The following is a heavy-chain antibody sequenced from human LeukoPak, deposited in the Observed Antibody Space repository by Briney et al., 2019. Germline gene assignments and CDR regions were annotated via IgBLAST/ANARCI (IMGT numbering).Heavy chain of an antibody. D-gene: IGHD2-21*02. V-gene: IGHV3-21*01. Sequence: GGSLRLSCAASGFTFSSHSMNWVRQAPGKGLEWVSSISSSSSYIYYADSVKGRFTISRDNAKNSLYLQMNSLRAEDTAVYYCARVKMVTSFYYYHGMDVWGQGTTVTVSS. J-gene: IGHJ6*02. CDR3: ARVKMVTSFYYYHGMDV. CDR1: GFTFSSHS. CDR2: ISSSSSYI.